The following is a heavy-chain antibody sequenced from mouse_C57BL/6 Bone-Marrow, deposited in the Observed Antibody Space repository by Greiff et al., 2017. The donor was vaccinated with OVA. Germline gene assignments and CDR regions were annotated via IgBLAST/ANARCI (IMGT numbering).Heavy chain of an antibody. J-gene: IGHJ3*01. D-gene: IGHD2-5*01. CDR3: ARSRSNYAWFAY. V-gene: IGHV1-53*01. CDR1: GYTFPSYW. Sequence: QVQLQQPGTELVKPGASVKLSCKASGYTFPSYWMHWVKQRPGQGLEWIGNINPSNGGTNYNEKFKSKATLTVDKSSSTAYMQLSSLTSEDSAVYYCARSRSNYAWFAYWGQGTLVTVSA. CDR2: INPSNGGT.